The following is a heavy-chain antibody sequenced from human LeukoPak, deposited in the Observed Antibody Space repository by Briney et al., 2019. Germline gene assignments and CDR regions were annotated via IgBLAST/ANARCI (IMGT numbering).Heavy chain of an antibody. V-gene: IGHV1-69*13. CDR2: IIPIFGTA. J-gene: IGHJ6*03. Sequence: GASVKVSCKASGGTFSSYAISWVRQAPGQGLEWMGGIIPIFGTANYAQKFQGRVTITADESTSTAYMELSSLRSEDTAVYYCAGGEGIAAAGPGYYYYYMDVWGKGTTVTVSS. CDR1: GGTFSSYA. D-gene: IGHD6-13*01. CDR3: AGGEGIAAAGPGYYYYYMDV.